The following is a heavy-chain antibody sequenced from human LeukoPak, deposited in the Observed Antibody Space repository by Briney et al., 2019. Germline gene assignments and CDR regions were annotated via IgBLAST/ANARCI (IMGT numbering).Heavy chain of an antibody. CDR1: GYTFTGYY. V-gene: IGHV1-2*02. CDR2: INPNSGGT. J-gene: IGHJ4*02. D-gene: IGHD1-26*01. CDR3: ARVIRLEVGATDY. Sequence: AXVKVSCKASGYTFTGYYMHWVRQAPGQGLEWMGWINPNSGGTNYAQKFQGRVTMTRDTSISTAYMELSRLRSDDTAVYYCARVIRLEVGATDYWGQGTLVTVSS.